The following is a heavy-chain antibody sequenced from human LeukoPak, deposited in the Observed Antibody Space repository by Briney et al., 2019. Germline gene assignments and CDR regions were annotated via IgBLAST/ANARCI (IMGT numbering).Heavy chain of an antibody. CDR2: INPDSGGT. CDR3: ARDSFPSSGYYNPNYCFDY. CDR1: GYTFTGQN. V-gene: IGHV1-2*02. D-gene: IGHD3-3*01. Sequence: VASVKVSCKASGYTFTGQNMHWVRQAPGQGLEWMGWINPDSGGTNYAQKFQGRVTMTRDTSTSTAYMELSRLRSDDTAVYYCARDSFPSSGYYNPNYCFDYWGQGTLVTVSS. J-gene: IGHJ4*02.